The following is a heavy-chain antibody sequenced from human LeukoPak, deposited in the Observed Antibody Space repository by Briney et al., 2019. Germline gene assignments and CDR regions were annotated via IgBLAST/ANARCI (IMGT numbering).Heavy chain of an antibody. CDR3: ATVPTSKWFNFDY. CDR2: FDPEDGET. J-gene: IGHJ4*02. Sequence: ASVKVSRKVSGYTLTELSMHWVRQAPGKGLEWMGGFDPEDGETIYAQKFQGRVTMTEDTSTDTAYMELSSLRSEDTAVYYCATVPTSKWFNFDYWGQGTLVTVSS. V-gene: IGHV1-24*01. CDR1: GYTLTELS. D-gene: IGHD3-22*01.